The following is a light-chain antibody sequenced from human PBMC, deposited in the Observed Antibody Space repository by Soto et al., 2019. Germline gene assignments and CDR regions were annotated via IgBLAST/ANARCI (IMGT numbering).Light chain of an antibody. V-gene: IGKV1-9*01. CDR1: QGISSY. Sequence: IQLTQSPSSLSASVGDRVTITCRASQGISSYLAWYQQKPGKAPKLLIYAASTLRSGVPSRFIGSGSGTDFTLTISSLQPEDFATYYCQQLNSYPLTVGGGTKVDSK. CDR3: QQLNSYPLT. J-gene: IGKJ4*01. CDR2: AAS.